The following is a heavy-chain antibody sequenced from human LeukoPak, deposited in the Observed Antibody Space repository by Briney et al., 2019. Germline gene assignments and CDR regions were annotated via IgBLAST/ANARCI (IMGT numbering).Heavy chain of an antibody. CDR1: GYTFTGYY. D-gene: IGHD3-16*02. CDR3: ARVSPGGELSSPPGDY. J-gene: IGHJ4*02. CDR2: INPNSGGT. V-gene: IGHV1-2*02. Sequence: GASVKVSCKASGYTFTGYYMHWVRQAPGQGLEWMGWINPNSGGTNYAQKFQGRVTMTRDTSISTAYMELSRLRSDDTAVYYCARVSPGGELSSPPGDYWGQGTLVTVSS.